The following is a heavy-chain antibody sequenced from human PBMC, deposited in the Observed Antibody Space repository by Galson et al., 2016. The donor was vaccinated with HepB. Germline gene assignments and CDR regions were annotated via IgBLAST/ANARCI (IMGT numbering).Heavy chain of an antibody. CDR1: GLRFSDYG. J-gene: IGHJ4*02. CDR3: ARVSSGLRGFDY. V-gene: IGHV3-30*03. Sequence: SLRLSCAVSGLRFSDYGMHRVRQAPGKGLEWVSFMAYSGSVIHYLDSVKGRFTISRDNSKNTLFLQMNSLRPEDAAVYFCARVSSGLRGFDYWGQGTLVTVSS. CDR2: MAYSGSVI. D-gene: IGHD5-12*01.